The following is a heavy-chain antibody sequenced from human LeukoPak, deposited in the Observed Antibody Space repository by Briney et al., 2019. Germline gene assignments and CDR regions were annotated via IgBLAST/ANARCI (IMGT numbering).Heavy chain of an antibody. CDR3: ARDSMVLWFGEFPDY. CDR2: LSSSGRST. CDR1: GFTFNSFA. V-gene: IGHV3-23*01. Sequence: GGSLRLSCAASGFTFNSFAMSWVRQAPGRGLEWVSALSSSGRSTYYVDSMKGHFTVSRDNSRNTLFLDINSLRAEDTAVYYCARDSMVLWFGEFPDYWGQGTLVTVSS. D-gene: IGHD3-10*01. J-gene: IGHJ4*02.